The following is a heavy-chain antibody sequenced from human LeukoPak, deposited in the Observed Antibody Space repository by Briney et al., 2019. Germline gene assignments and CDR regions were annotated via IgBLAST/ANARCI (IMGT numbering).Heavy chain of an antibody. V-gene: IGHV4-39*01. CDR2: IYYSGST. Sequence: SETLSLTCTVSGGSISSSSYYWGRIRQPPGKGLEWIGSIYYSGSTYYNPSLKSRVTISVDTSKNQFSLKLSSVTAADTAVYYCARHLRLSIAADENPRNDYWGQGTLVTVSS. CDR1: GGSISSSSYY. J-gene: IGHJ4*02. D-gene: IGHD6-13*01. CDR3: ARHLRLSIAADENPRNDY.